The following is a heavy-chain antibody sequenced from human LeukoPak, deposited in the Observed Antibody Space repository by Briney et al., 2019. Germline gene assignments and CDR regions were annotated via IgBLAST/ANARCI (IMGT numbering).Heavy chain of an antibody. D-gene: IGHD6-13*01. Sequence: PGGSLRLSCAAPGFTFSSYWMSWVRQAPGKGLEWVANIKQDGSEKYYVDSVKGRFTISRDNAKNSLYLQMNSLRAEGTAVYYCARDRAGPDPYDAFDIWGQGTMVTVSS. J-gene: IGHJ3*02. CDR1: GFTFSSYW. CDR3: ARDRAGPDPYDAFDI. CDR2: IKQDGSEK. V-gene: IGHV3-7*01.